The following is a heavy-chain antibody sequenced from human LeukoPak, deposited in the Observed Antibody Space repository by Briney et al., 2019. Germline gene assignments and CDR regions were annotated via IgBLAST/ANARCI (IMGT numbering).Heavy chain of an antibody. CDR3: ARGEFGDYYYFYMDV. Sequence: PGGSLRLSCAASGFTFSSYSMNWVRQAPGKGLEWVSSISSSNNYIYYGDSVKGRFTISRDDAKNSLFLQMNSLRAEDTATYYCARGEFGDYYYFYMDVWGKGTTVTVSS. J-gene: IGHJ6*03. CDR2: ISSSNNYI. D-gene: IGHD2/OR15-2a*01. CDR1: GFTFSSYS. V-gene: IGHV3-21*01.